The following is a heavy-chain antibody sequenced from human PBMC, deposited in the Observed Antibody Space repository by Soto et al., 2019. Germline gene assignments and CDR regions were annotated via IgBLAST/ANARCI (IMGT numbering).Heavy chain of an antibody. CDR3: VRGGTRYYFDRSGQES. V-gene: IGHV3-11*06. CDR2: INNSSHHA. CDR1: GFAFSDYY. J-gene: IGHJ5*02. D-gene: IGHD3-22*01. Sequence: GGSLRLSCATSGFAFSDYYMCWIRQVPGKGLVWVSYINNSSHHADYADSVKGRFAISRDNAKSSLYLEMRSLSVDGTAVYYCVRGGTRYYFDRSGQESWGQGVLVTVSS.